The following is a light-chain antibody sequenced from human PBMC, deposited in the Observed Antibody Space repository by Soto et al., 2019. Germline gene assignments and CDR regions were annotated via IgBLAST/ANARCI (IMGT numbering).Light chain of an antibody. V-gene: IGKV1-5*01. Sequence: DIQMTQSPSTLSASVGDRVTITCRASQSISGWLAWYQQRPGKAPKLLIYDASSFESGVPSRFSGSGSGTEFTLTIGGLQPDDFATYYCQQYSGYSLFTFGPGTKVDIK. CDR2: DAS. CDR3: QQYSGYSLFT. CDR1: QSISGW. J-gene: IGKJ3*01.